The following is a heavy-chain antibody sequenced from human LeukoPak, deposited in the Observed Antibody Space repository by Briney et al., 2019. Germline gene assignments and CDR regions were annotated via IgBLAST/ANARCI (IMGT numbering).Heavy chain of an antibody. Sequence: GESLKISCEGSGYSFINYRINWVRQMPGKGLEWMGRIDPSDSYTNYSPSFEGHVTISADKSITTAYLQWSSLQASDTAMYYCARSQYSSSSDWDYWGQGTLVTVSS. CDR1: GYSFINYR. V-gene: IGHV5-10-1*01. CDR2: IDPSDSYT. D-gene: IGHD6-6*01. CDR3: ARSQYSSSSDWDY. J-gene: IGHJ4*02.